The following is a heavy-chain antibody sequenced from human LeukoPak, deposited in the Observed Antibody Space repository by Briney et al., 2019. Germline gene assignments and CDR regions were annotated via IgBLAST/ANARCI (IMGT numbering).Heavy chain of an antibody. CDR2: IKQDGSGK. CDR1: GFTFSSYW. J-gene: IGHJ6*02. V-gene: IGHV3-7*05. D-gene: IGHD5-18*01. CDR3: ARDCATRIQLWNYYGMDV. Sequence: PGGSLRLSCAASGFTFSSYWMSWVRRAPGKGLEWVANIKQDGSGKYYVDSVKGRFTISRDNAKNSLYLRMNSLRAEDTAVYYCARDCATRIQLWNYYGMDVWGQGTTVTVSS.